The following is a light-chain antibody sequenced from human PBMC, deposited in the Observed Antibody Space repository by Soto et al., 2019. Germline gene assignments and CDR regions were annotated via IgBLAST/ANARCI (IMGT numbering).Light chain of an antibody. CDR3: QQYGSSGT. V-gene: IGKV3-20*01. CDR1: QSVFSSL. Sequence: EIVITQSPSTLSVSPGERVTLSCRASQSVFSSLAWFQQKPGQAPRLLIYGASNRATGIPDRFSGSGSGTDFTLTISRLEPEDFAVYYCQQYGSSGTFGQGTKVDIK. CDR2: GAS. J-gene: IGKJ1*01.